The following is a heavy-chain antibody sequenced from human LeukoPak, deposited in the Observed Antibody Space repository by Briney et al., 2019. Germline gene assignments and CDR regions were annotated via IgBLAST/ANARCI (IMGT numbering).Heavy chain of an antibody. CDR2: LNPNTGHA. V-gene: IGHV1-2*06. CDR3: AKDRDGADRIIL. CDR1: AYDFTGYY. D-gene: IGHD5-24*01. Sequence: ASVKVSCKVVAYDFTGYYIHWVRQAPGQGPEWMGRLNPNTGHAVYAFKFQGRVTITRDTSSSTAYMEVTRLTSDDTALYYCAKDRDGADRIILWGQGTLVAVSS. J-gene: IGHJ4*02.